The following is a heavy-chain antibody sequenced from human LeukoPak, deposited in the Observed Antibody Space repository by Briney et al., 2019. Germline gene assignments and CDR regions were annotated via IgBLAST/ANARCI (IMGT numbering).Heavy chain of an antibody. CDR2: ISPGNGDT. CDR3: SRRMAVAATFDY. J-gene: IGHJ4*02. CDR1: GYTFTGYY. Sequence: ASVKVSCKTSGYTFTGYYIHWVRQAPGQGLEWMGWISPGNGDTNYAQKFQGRVTMTRDTSISTAYMELSRLKYDDTAVYYCSRRMAVAATFDYWGQGTLVTVSS. V-gene: IGHV1-2*02. D-gene: IGHD6-19*01.